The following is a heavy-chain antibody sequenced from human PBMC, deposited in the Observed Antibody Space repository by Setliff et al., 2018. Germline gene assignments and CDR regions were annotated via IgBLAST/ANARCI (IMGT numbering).Heavy chain of an antibody. CDR2: ITHDGSKT. CDR1: GFTFSTYW. Sequence: GGSLRLSCAASGFTFSTYWMVWVRQAPGKGLEWVASITHDGSKTYILDSVKGRFTISRDNTKNSLYLQMNSLRGEDTAVYHCTRDQDYYGMDVWGQGTTVTVSS. J-gene: IGHJ6*02. CDR3: TRDQDYYGMDV. V-gene: IGHV3-7*01.